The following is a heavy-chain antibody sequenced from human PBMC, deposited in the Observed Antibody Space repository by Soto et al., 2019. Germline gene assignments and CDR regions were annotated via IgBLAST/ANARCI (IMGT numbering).Heavy chain of an antibody. Sequence: GGSLRLCCAASGFTFSSYGMHWVRQAPGKGLEWVAVISYDGSNKYYADSVKGRFTISRDNSKNTLYLQMNSLRAEDTAVYYCAKHFTVTTSMDIDYWGQGTLVTVSS. D-gene: IGHD4-17*01. CDR3: AKHFTVTTSMDIDY. V-gene: IGHV3-30*18. CDR2: ISYDGSNK. J-gene: IGHJ4*02. CDR1: GFTFSSYG.